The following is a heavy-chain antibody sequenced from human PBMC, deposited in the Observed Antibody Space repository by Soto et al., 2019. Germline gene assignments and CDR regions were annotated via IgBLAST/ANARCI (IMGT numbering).Heavy chain of an antibody. CDR2: ISGSGGST. CDR3: AKEGSMTTVTSYYFDY. CDR1: GFTFSSYA. Sequence: PGGSLRLSCAASGFTFSSYAMSWVRQAPGKGLEWVSAISGSGGSTYYADSVKGRFTISRDNSKNMLYLQMNSLRAEDTAVYYCAKEGSMTTVTSYYFDYWGQGTLVTVSS. D-gene: IGHD4-17*01. J-gene: IGHJ4*02. V-gene: IGHV3-23*01.